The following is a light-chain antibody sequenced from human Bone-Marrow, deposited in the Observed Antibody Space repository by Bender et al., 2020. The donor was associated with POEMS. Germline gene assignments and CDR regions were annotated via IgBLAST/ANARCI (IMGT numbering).Light chain of an antibody. J-gene: IGLJ3*02. Sequence: QSVLTQPPSASGTPGQRVTISCSGGSSNIGAHAVNWYQHLPGTAPKLLIYSSHRRPSEVPDRFPGSRSGTSASLAISGLQSEDEAGYYCAVWDDSLNGWVFGGGTKLTVL. CDR1: SSNIGAHA. V-gene: IGLV1-44*01. CDR2: SSH. CDR3: AVWDDSLNGWV.